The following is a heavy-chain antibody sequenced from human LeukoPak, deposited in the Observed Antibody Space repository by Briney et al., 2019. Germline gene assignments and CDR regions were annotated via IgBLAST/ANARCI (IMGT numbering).Heavy chain of an antibody. D-gene: IGHD2-15*01. CDR1: GGSISSYY. V-gene: IGHV4-59*01. CDR3: ARWGADCSGGSCYSKRPAKRTFDY. J-gene: IGHJ4*02. Sequence: SETLSLTCTVSGGSISSYYWNWIRQPPGKGLEWTGHIYYSGSTNYNPSLKSRVTISVDTSKNQFSLKLSSVTAADTAVYYCARWGADCSGGSCYSKRPAKRTFDYWGQGTLVTVSS. CDR2: IYYSGST.